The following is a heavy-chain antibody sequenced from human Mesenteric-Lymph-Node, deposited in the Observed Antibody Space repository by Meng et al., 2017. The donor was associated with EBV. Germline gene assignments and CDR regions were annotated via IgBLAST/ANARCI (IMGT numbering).Heavy chain of an antibody. V-gene: IGHV4-34*02. J-gene: IGHJ4*02. CDR1: GGSFNDYY. D-gene: IGHD6-19*01. Sequence: QVQLQTWGAGLLKPAGSLSLRFAVSGGSFNDYYWIWIRQAPGKGLEWSGEINHIRSVYYNPSLKSRVTISVDTSNNQISLRLTSVTVADTAIYYCARVRSSGSGLFRNYFDYWGQGTLVTVSS. CDR3: ARVRSSGSGLFRNYFDY. CDR2: INHIRSV.